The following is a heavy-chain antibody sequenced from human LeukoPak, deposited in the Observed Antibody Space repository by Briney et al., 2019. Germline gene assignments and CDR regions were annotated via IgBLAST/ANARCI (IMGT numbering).Heavy chain of an antibody. D-gene: IGHD3-10*01. V-gene: IGHV3-30*18. CDR3: AKAVRLVRGVPDY. Sequence: PGGSLRLSCAASGFTFSSYGMHWVRQAPGKGLEWVAVISYDGSNKYYADSVKGRFTISRDNSKNTLYLQMNSLRAEDTAVYYCAKAVRLVRGVPDYWGQGTLVTVSS. CDR2: ISYDGSNK. CDR1: GFTFSSYG. J-gene: IGHJ4*02.